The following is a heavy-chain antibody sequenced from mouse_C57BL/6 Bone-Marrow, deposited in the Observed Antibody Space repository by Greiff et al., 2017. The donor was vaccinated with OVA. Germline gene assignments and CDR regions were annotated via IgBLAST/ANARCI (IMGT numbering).Heavy chain of an antibody. V-gene: IGHV1-5*01. D-gene: IGHD2-4*01. CDR1: GYTFTSYW. J-gene: IGHJ2*01. CDR2: IYPGNSDT. CDR3: TIMSTTLFDY. Sequence: VHVKQSGTVLARPGASVKMSCKTSGYTFTSYWMHWVKQRPGPGLEWIGAIYPGNSDTSYNQKFKGKAKLTAVTSASTAYMELSSLTNEDSAVYYCTIMSTTLFDYWGQGTTLTVSS.